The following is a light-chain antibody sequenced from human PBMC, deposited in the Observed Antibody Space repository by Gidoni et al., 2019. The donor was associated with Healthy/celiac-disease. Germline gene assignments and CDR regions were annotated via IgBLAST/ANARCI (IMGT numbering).Light chain of an antibody. CDR3: QQYDNPTWT. Sequence: DIQMTPSPSSLSASVGDRVNITCQASQDISNYLNWYQQKPGKAPKLLIYDASNLETGVPSRFSGSGSGTDFTFTISSLQPEDIATYYCQQYDNPTWTFGQGTKVEIK. CDR2: DAS. V-gene: IGKV1-33*01. J-gene: IGKJ1*01. CDR1: QDISNY.